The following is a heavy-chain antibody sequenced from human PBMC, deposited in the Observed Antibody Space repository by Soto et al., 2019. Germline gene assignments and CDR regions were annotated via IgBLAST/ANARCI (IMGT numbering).Heavy chain of an antibody. CDR2: IYWDDDK. D-gene: IGHD7-27*01. Sequence: QITLKESGPTLVKPTQTLTLTCTFFGFSLSTRGVGAGWIRQPPGKALEWLSLIYWDDDKRYSPSLKSRLTITKDTSKNQVVLTMTSMDPVDTATYYCANSLIPNWGSRGAFDYWGQGTLVTVSS. V-gene: IGHV2-5*02. J-gene: IGHJ4*02. CDR1: GFSLSTRGVG. CDR3: ANSLIPNWGSRGAFDY.